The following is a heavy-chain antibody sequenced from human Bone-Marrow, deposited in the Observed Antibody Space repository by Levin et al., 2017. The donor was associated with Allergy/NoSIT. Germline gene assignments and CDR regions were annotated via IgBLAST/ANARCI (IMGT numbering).Heavy chain of an antibody. D-gene: IGHD3-3*01. CDR1: GGSISSYY. Sequence: PSETLSLTCTVSGGSISSYYWSWIRQPPGKGLEWIGYIYYSGSTNYNPSLKSRVTISVDTSKNQFSLKLSSVTAADTAVYYCARGRITIFGVVGELDYWGQGTLVTVSS. V-gene: IGHV4-59*01. J-gene: IGHJ4*02. CDR3: ARGRITIFGVVGELDY. CDR2: IYYSGST.